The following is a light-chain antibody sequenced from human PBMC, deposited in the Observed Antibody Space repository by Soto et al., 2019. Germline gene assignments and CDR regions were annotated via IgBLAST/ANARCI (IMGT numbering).Light chain of an antibody. CDR2: DDS. CDR3: QVWDSSSDHPVV. CDR1: NLGSKS. Sequence: SYELTQPPSVSVAPGQTARITCGGTNLGSKSVHWYHQKPGQAPVLVVYDDSDRPSGIPERFSGSNSGNTATLTISRVEAGDEADYYCQVWDSSSDHPVVFGGGTKLTVL. V-gene: IGLV3-21*02. J-gene: IGLJ2*01.